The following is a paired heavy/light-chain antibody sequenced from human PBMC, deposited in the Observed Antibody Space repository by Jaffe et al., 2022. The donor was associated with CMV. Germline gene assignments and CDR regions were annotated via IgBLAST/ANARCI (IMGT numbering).Heavy chain of an antibody. CDR2: INGYNGDT. CDR3: ARWASGYCSSTSCPLSGY. D-gene: IGHD2-2*01. CDR1: GYPFTRYG. J-gene: IGHJ4*02. Sequence: QVQLAQSGAEVKKPGASVRVSCKASGYPFTRYGITWVRQAPGQGLEWMGWINGYNGDTRYAQKLQDRVTMTTDSSTSTAYMEVRSLTSGDTAIYYCARWASGYCSSTSCPLSGYWGQGTLVTVSS. V-gene: IGHV1-18*01.
Light chain of an antibody. CDR2: EDK. J-gene: IGLJ2*01. CDR3: QSHDDNDWI. V-gene: IGLV6-57*04. Sequence: NFILTQPHSVSDSPGKTVTISCTRSSGGIASAYVQWYQQRPGSVPTTIIYEDKERLSGVPDRFSGSIDRSSNSASLTISGLKTEDEADYYCQSHDDNDWIFGGGTKLTVL. CDR1: SGGIASAY.